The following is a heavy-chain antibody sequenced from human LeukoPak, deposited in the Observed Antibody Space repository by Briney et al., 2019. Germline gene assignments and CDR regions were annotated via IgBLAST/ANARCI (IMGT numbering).Heavy chain of an antibody. Sequence: SETLSLTCAVYGGSFSGYYWSWIRQPPGKGLEWIGEINHSGSTNYNPSLKSRVTISVDTSKNQFSLKLSSVTAADTAVYDCARKIPCSGGSCYPIKSWGQGTMVTVSS. CDR1: GGSFSGYY. D-gene: IGHD2-15*01. J-gene: IGHJ3*01. V-gene: IGHV4-34*01. CDR2: INHSGST. CDR3: ARKIPCSGGSCYPIKS.